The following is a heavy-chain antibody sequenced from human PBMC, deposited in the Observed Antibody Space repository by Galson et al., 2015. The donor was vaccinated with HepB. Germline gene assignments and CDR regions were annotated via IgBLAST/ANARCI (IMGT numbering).Heavy chain of an antibody. CDR3: ARDGFSRYSSGWSFDY. J-gene: IGHJ4*02. D-gene: IGHD6-19*01. CDR2: ISFDGTNK. V-gene: IGHV3-30*03. Sequence: SLRLSCAASGFTFYSYGMHWVRQAPGKGLEWVAVISFDGTNKYYADSVKGRFTISRDNSKNTLYLQMNSLRAEDTAVYYCARDGFSRYSSGWSFDYWGQGTLVTVSS. CDR1: GFTFYSYG.